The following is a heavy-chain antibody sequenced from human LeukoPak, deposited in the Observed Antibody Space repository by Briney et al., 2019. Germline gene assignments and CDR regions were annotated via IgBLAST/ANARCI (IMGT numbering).Heavy chain of an antibody. CDR1: VGTLSSHA. CDR3: PSLDRLNCSSASCNSGAFDI. D-gene: IGHD2-2*01. CDR2: IIPIFGTA. Sequence: SVKVSCKASVGTLSSHAISWVRQAPGQGLEWMGGIIPIFGTANYAQKFQGRVTITADESTSTAYMELSSLRSENRAVDYGPSLDRLNCSSASCNSGAFDIWGQGTMATVSS. J-gene: IGHJ3*02. V-gene: IGHV1-69*01.